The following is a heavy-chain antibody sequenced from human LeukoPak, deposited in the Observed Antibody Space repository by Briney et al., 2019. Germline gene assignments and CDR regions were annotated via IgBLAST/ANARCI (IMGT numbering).Heavy chain of an antibody. D-gene: IGHD4-17*01. CDR3: ARDDTDYHDYGDPRFGY. J-gene: IGHJ4*02. CDR1: GFSFSSYG. Sequence: SGGSLRLSCAGSGFSFSSYGMHWVRQAPGKGLEWMAFIRSDGSNKYYADSVKGRFTISRDNSKNTLYLQMNSLRAEDTAVYYCARDDTDYHDYGDPRFGYWGQGTLVTVSS. V-gene: IGHV3-30*02. CDR2: IRSDGSNK.